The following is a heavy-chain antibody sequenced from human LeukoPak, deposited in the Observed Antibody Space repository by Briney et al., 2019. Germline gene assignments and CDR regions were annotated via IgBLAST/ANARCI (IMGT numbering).Heavy chain of an antibody. V-gene: IGHV3-48*03. CDR2: ISSSGSNI. CDR1: GFTFSNYE. CDR3: ARGRRGSGSYWGREFDY. D-gene: IGHD3-10*01. J-gene: IGHJ4*02. Sequence: GGSLRLSCGASGFTFSNYEMNWVRQAPGKGLEWISYISSSGSNIHYADSVKGRFTVSRENAKNSLYLQMNSLRAEDTAVYYCARGRRGSGSYWGREFDYWGQGTLVTVSS.